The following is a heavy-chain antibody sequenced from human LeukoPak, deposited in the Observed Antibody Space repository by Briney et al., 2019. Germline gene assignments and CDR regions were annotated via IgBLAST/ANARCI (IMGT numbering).Heavy chain of an antibody. CDR3: ARDSYGSGRSAFDI. CDR1: GFTFSSYW. D-gene: IGHD3-10*01. CDR2: IKQDGSEK. J-gene: IGHJ3*02. Sequence: GGSLRLSCAASGFTFSSYWMSWVRQAPRKGLEWVANIKQDGSEKYYVDSVKGRFTISRDNAKNSLYLQMNSLRAEDTAVYYCARDSYGSGRSAFDIWGQGTMVTVSS. V-gene: IGHV3-7*04.